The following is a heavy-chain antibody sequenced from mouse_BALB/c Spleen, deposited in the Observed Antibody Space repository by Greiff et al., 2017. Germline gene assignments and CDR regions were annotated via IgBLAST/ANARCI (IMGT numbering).Heavy chain of an antibody. D-gene: IGHD1-1*01. CDR2: ISSGSSTI. CDR3: ARMRYYPY. V-gene: IGHV5-17*02. Sequence: DVMLVESGGGLVQPGGSRKLSCAASGFTFSSFGMHWVRQAPEKGLEWVAYISSGSSTIYYADTVKGRFTISRDNPKNTLFLQMTSLRSEDTAMYYCARMRYYPYWGQGTLVTVSA. CDR1: GFTFSSFG. J-gene: IGHJ3*01.